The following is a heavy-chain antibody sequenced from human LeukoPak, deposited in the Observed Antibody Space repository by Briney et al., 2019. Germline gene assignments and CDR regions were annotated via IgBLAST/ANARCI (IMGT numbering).Heavy chain of an antibody. CDR2: IFFDESDA. CDR3: ARRRDLYSGSYYPFDY. Sequence: GESLKISFKGFGYTFTSFWIGLVRQVLGKGLRLDWIIFFDESDARHSPSFQGQVTISADKSISTAYLQWSSLKAADSAMYYCARRRDLYSGSYYPFDYWGQGTLVTVSS. D-gene: IGHD1-26*01. V-gene: IGHV5-51*01. CDR1: GYTFTSFW. J-gene: IGHJ4*02.